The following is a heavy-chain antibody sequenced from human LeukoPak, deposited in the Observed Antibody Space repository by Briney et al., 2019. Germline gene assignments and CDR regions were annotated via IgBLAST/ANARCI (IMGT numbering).Heavy chain of an antibody. CDR2: ISGSGGST. V-gene: IGHV3-23*01. Sequence: GGSLRLSCAASGFTFSSYAMRWVRQAPGKGLEWVSAISGSGGSTYYADSVKGRFTISRDNSKNTLYLQMNSLRAADTAVYYCAKVYGSGWYTSDYWGQGTLVTVSS. D-gene: IGHD6-19*01. J-gene: IGHJ4*02. CDR1: GFTFSSYA. CDR3: AKVYGSGWYTSDY.